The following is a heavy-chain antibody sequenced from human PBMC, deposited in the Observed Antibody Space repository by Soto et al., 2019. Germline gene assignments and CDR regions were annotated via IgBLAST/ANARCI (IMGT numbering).Heavy chain of an antibody. J-gene: IGHJ4*02. CDR1: GFTFSSYS. CDR3: ARAQAPYDSSRYYY. D-gene: IGHD3-22*01. CDR2: ISSSSSYI. V-gene: IGHV3-21*01. Sequence: PGGSLRLSCAASGFTFSSYSMNWVRQAPGKGLEWVSSISSSSSYIYYADSVKGRFTISRDNAKNSLYLQMNSLRAEDTAVYYCARAQAPYDSSRYYYWGQGTLVTVSS.